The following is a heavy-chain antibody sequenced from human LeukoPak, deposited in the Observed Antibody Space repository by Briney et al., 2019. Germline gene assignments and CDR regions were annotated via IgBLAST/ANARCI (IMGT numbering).Heavy chain of an antibody. V-gene: IGHV1-2*02. Sequence: ASVKVSCKASGYTFTSYDINWVRQATGQGLEWMGWMNPNSGGTNYAQKFQGRVTMTRDTSISTAYMELSRLRSDDTAVYYCARPSRRITIFGVVITRPYYFDYWGQGTLVTVSS. J-gene: IGHJ4*02. CDR3: ARPSRRITIFGVVITRPYYFDY. CDR2: MNPNSGGT. D-gene: IGHD3-3*01. CDR1: GYTFTSYD.